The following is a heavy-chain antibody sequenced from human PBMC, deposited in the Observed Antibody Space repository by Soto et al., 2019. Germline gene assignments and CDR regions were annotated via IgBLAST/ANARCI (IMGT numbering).Heavy chain of an antibody. CDR1: GFTFDSYA. D-gene: IGHD2-8*01. CDR2: VSGDGANT. V-gene: IGHV3-23*01. J-gene: IGHJ4*02. CDR3: AKEMAFGRPYDF. Sequence: GSLLPSGAASGFTFDSYALSWVRQAPGKGLEWVSAVSGDGANTYYTDSVKVRFTISRDNSKNTLYLQMNSLRVEDTAVYYCAKEMAFGRPYDFWGQGTLVTVSS.